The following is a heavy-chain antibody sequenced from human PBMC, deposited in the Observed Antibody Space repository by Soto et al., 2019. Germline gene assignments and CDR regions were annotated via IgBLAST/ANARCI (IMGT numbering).Heavy chain of an antibody. D-gene: IGHD5-18*01. CDR1: GYSFTSYW. V-gene: IGHV5-51*01. CDR2: IYPGDSDT. J-gene: IGHJ6*02. Sequence: PGGSLKISCKGSGYSFTSYWIGLVRQMPGKGLEWMGIIYPGDSDTRYSPSFQGQVTISADKSISTAYLRWSSLKASDTAMYYCARQRQLWVRYYYYGMDVWGQGTTVTVSS. CDR3: ARQRQLWVRYYYYGMDV.